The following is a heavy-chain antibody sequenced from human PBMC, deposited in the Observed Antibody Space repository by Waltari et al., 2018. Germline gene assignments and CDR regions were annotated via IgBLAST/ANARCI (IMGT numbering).Heavy chain of an antibody. D-gene: IGHD4-17*01. V-gene: IGHV3-48*03. CDR3: ARVWGVTTSDF. J-gene: IGHJ4*02. CDR2: ISSSGPTI. CDR1: GFSLSDYG. Sequence: EVQLVESGGGLVQPGGSLRLSCAASGFSLSDYGMNWVGQAPGKGLGWLSFISSSGPTIHYADAVKGRFTVSRDNTKNSLSLQMNSLGAEDTAVYYCARVWGVTTSDFWGQGTLVTVSS.